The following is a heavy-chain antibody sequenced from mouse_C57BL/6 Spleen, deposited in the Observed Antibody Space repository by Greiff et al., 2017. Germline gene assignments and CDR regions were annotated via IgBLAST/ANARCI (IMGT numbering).Heavy chain of an antibody. Sequence: EVKLVESEGGLVQPGSSMKLSCTASGFTFSDYYMAWVRQVPEKGLEWVANINYDGSSTYYLDSLKSRFIISRDNAKNILYLQMSSLKSEDTATYYCARLGYDYDPYWYFDVWGTGTTVTVSS. CDR3: ARLGYDYDPYWYFDV. D-gene: IGHD2-4*01. CDR1: GFTFSDYY. V-gene: IGHV5-16*01. CDR2: INYDGSST. J-gene: IGHJ1*03.